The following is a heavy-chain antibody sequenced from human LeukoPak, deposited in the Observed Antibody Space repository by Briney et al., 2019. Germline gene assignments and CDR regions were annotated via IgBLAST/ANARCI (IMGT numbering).Heavy chain of an antibody. Sequence: ASVKVSCKASGYTFTSYAMNWVRQAPGQGLEWMGWINTNTGNPTYAQGFTGRFVFSLDTSVSTAFLQISSLKAEDTAVYYCARDSRIAAAGTYDAFDIWGQGTMVTVSS. V-gene: IGHV7-4-1*02. J-gene: IGHJ3*02. D-gene: IGHD6-13*01. CDR1: GYTFTSYA. CDR2: INTNTGNP. CDR3: ARDSRIAAAGTYDAFDI.